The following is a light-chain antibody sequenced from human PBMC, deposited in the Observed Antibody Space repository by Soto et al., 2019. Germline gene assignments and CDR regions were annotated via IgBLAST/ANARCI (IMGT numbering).Light chain of an antibody. J-gene: IGKJ5*01. V-gene: IGKV3-15*01. Sequence: EVVVTQSPATLSVSPGERVTLSCRASQSVDSDVAWFQHKPGQAPRLLIYGASTRAAGIPGRFSGSGSGTEFTLTISSLQSEDFAVYYCQQYNNWPPITFGQGTRLEIK. CDR1: QSVDSD. CDR3: QQYNNWPPIT. CDR2: GAS.